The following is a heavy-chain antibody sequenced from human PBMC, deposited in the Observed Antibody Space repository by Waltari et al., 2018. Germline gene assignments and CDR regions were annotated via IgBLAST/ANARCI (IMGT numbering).Heavy chain of an antibody. CDR2: ITWDARST. J-gene: IGHJ6*02. V-gene: IGHV3-43D*04. D-gene: IGHD3-9*01. CDR3: VKEAAGYDSLIANGLDV. Sequence: EVQLEESGGGVVQPGGSLRLSCAASAFTFDDFAMHGVRQAPGKGLEWVSLITWDARSTYYADSVKGRFAISRDNGKDFLYLQMNSLRPDDTALYYCVKEAAGYDSLIANGLDVWGQGTTVTVSS. CDR1: AFTFDDFA.